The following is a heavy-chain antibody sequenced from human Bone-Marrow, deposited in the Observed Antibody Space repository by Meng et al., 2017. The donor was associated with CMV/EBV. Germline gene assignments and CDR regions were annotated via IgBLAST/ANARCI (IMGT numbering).Heavy chain of an antibody. J-gene: IGHJ5*02. V-gene: IGHV3-21*01. CDR3: ASYPPNYVWGSYRYTWFDP. CDR2: ISSSSSYI. Sequence: GESLKISCAAPGFTFSSYWMHWVRQAPGKGLEWVSSISSSSSYIYYADSVKGRFTISRDNAKNSLYLQMNSLRAEDTAVYYCASYPPNYVWGSYRYTWFDPWGQGTLVTVSS. D-gene: IGHD3-16*02. CDR1: GFTFSSYW.